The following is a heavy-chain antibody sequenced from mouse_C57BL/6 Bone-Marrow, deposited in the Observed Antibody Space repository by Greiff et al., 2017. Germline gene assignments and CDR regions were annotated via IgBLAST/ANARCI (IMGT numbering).Heavy chain of an antibody. Sequence: EVKLMESGAELVKPGASVKLSCTASGFNIKDYYIHWVKQRTEQGLEWIGRIDPEDGETKYAPKFQDKATITADTSSNTAYLQLSSLTSEDTAVYYFTRSLSYYGTNYWGQGTTLTVSS. CDR3: TRSLSYYGTNY. CDR1: GFNIKDYY. D-gene: IGHD1-1*01. J-gene: IGHJ2*01. CDR2: IDPEDGET. V-gene: IGHV14-2*01.